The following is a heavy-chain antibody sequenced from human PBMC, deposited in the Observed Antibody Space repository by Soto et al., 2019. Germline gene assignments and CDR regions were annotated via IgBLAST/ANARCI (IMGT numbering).Heavy chain of an antibody. V-gene: IGHV3-23*01. D-gene: IGHD4-4*01. CDR3: AKGPTRNGSTGY. CDR1: GFTFSSYA. Sequence: EVQLLESGGGLVQPGGSLRLSCAASGFTFSSYAMSWVRQAPGKGLEWVSAISGSGGSTYYADSVKGRFTISRDNSKNELYPQMNSLRAEDTAVYYCAKGPTRNGSTGYWGQGTMVTVSS. CDR2: ISGSGGST. J-gene: IGHJ4*02.